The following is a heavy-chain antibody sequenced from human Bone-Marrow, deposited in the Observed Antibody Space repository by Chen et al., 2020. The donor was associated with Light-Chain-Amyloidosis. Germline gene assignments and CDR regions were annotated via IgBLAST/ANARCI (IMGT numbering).Heavy chain of an antibody. D-gene: IGHD5-12*01. V-gene: IGHV3-49*04. CDR3: ATTKGRWLPSY. Sequence: EVQLVESGGGLVQPGRSLRLSCTASGFTFGDYAMSWVRQAPGKGLEWVGFIRSKAYGGTTEYAASVKGRFTISRDNAKNSLYLQMNSLRAEDTAVYYCATTKGRWLPSYWGQGTLVTVSS. J-gene: IGHJ4*02. CDR2: IRSKAYGGTT. CDR1: GFTFGDYA.